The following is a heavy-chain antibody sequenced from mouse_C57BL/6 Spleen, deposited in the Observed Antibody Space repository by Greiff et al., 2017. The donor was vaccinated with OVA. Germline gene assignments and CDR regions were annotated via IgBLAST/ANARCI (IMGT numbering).Heavy chain of an antibody. V-gene: IGHV5-6*01. J-gene: IGHJ1*03. CDR2: ISSGGSYT. CDR1: GFTFSSYG. D-gene: IGHD1-1*01. CDR3: ARHEGTTVVATDWDFEV. Sequence: EVKLQESGGDLVKPGGSLKLSCAASGFTFSSYGMSWVRQTPDKRLEWVATISSGGSYTYYPDSVTGRFTISRDNAKNTLYLQMSSLKSEDTAMYYYARHEGTTVVATDWDFEVWGTGTTVTVSS.